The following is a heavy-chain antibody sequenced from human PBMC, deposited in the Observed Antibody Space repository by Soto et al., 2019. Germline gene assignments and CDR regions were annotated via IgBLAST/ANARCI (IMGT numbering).Heavy chain of an antibody. D-gene: IGHD1-26*01. CDR3: ARGGSGSQTVGY. V-gene: IGHV3-66*01. J-gene: IGHJ4*02. Sequence: DVQVVESGGGLVQPGGSLRLSCAASGFTVSNNYLTWVRQAPGKGLEWVSLIYSRGGTDYADSVKGRFTISRDNSKNMVYLQMNSLRVEDTAVYYCARGGSGSQTVGYWGQGARVTVSS. CDR2: IYSRGGT. CDR1: GFTVSNNY.